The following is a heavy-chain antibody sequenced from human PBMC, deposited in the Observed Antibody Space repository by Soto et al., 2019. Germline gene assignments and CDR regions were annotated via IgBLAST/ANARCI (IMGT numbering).Heavy chain of an antibody. Sequence: GGSLRLSCAASWFTFTRYIMNWVRQAPGKGLEWVSSISSTTNYIYYGDSMKGRFTISRDNAKNSLYLEMNSLRAEDTAVYYCARGWNGGNIVLMVYAQNLDYWGQGNLVPVSS. CDR3: ARGWNGGNIVLMVYAQNLDY. D-gene: IGHD2-8*01. V-gene: IGHV3-21*06. J-gene: IGHJ4*02. CDR1: WFTFTRYI. CDR2: ISSTTNYI.